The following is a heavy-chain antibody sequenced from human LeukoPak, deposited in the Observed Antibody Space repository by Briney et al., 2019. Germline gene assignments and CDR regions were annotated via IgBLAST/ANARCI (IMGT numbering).Heavy chain of an antibody. D-gene: IGHD3-22*01. V-gene: IGHV4-30-4*01. J-gene: IGHJ4*02. CDR2: IHHSGST. CDR1: GGAVNSDNQY. CDR3: AKDNFGYGAMDC. Sequence: SETLSLTCTVSGGAVNSDNQYWSWIRQPPGKGLEWIGYIHHSGSTYYNPFLKSRLTISLDTSRNQFSLKMNSVTAADTAVYYCAKDNFGYGAMDCWGQGTLVTVSS.